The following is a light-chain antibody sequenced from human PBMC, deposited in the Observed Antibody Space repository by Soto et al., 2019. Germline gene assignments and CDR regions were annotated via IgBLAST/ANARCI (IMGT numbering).Light chain of an antibody. V-gene: IGKV1-39*01. CDR2: AAS. Sequence: DIQMTQSPSTLSGSVGDTVTITCRASQTISSVLAWYQQKPGKAPKLLIYAASSLQSGVPSRFSGSGSGTEFTLTISSLQREDFATYYCQQSDSSPWTFGQGTKVDIK. CDR1: QTISSV. CDR3: QQSDSSPWT. J-gene: IGKJ1*01.